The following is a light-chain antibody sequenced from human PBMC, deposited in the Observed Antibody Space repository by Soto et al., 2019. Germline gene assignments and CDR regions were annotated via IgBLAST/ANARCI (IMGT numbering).Light chain of an antibody. CDR2: DAS. V-gene: IGKV1-5*01. CDR1: HNIERW. CDR3: QQFAISRT. J-gene: IGKJ1*01. Sequence: GDRVTITCRASHNIERWMAWYQQKPGRAPSLLIFDASTLHSGVPSRFSGSGSGTDFTLTISSLQPDDFATYYCQQFAISRTFGQGTKVDIK.